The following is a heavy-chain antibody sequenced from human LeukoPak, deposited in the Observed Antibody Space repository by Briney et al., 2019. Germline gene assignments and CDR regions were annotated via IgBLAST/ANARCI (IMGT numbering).Heavy chain of an antibody. V-gene: IGHV3-13*01. J-gene: IGHJ5*02. Sequence: PGGSLRLSCAASGFTFSSYDIHWVRQVTGKGLEWVSAIGIAGDTYYLDSVKGRFTISRDNDKNSLYLQMNSLRAEDTAVYYCARDYCSSTSCPGGWFNPWGQGTLVTVSS. CDR1: GFTFSSYD. CDR2: IGIAGDT. D-gene: IGHD2-2*01. CDR3: ARDYCSSTSCPGGWFNP.